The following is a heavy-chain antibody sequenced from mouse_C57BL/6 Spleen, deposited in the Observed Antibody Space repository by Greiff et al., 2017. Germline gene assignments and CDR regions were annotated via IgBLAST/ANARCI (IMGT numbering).Heavy chain of an antibody. CDR2: INPNNGGT. Sequence: EVQLQQSGPELVKPGASVKISCKASGYTFTDYYMNWVKQSHGKSLEWIGDINPNNGGTSYNQKFKGKATLTVDKSSSTAYMELRSLTSEDSAVYYCARYGYYYGKNYFDYWGQGTTLTVSS. J-gene: IGHJ2*01. CDR3: ARYGYYYGKNYFDY. CDR1: GYTFTDYY. D-gene: IGHD1-1*01. V-gene: IGHV1-26*01.